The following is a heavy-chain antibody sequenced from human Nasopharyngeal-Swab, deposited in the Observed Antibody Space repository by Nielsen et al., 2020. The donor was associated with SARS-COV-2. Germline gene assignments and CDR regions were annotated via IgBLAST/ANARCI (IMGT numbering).Heavy chain of an antibody. Sequence: GESLKISCAASGFTFSDHYMDWVRQAPGKGLEWVGRTRNKANSYTTDYAASVKGRFTISRDDSENSVYLQMNSLKTEDTAVYYCARGATIFGVVLGDSYGMDVWGQGTTVTVSS. D-gene: IGHD3-3*01. J-gene: IGHJ6*02. CDR1: GFTFSDHY. V-gene: IGHV3-72*01. CDR2: TRNKANSYTT. CDR3: ARGATIFGVVLGDSYGMDV.